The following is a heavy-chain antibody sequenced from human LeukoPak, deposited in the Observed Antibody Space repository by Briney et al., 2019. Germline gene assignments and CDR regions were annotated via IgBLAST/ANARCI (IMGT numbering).Heavy chain of an antibody. CDR2: IDPNSGAA. CDR3: ARGEQWLVRY. CDR1: GHTFSGYY. D-gene: IGHD6-19*01. V-gene: IGHV1-2*02. Sequence: ASVKVSCKTLGHTFSGYYIHWVRRAPGQGLEWMGWIDPNSGAANYEKRFQGRVTMTRDISINTVYLEVRSDDTAVYYCARGEQWLVRYWGQGTLVIVSS. J-gene: IGHJ4*02.